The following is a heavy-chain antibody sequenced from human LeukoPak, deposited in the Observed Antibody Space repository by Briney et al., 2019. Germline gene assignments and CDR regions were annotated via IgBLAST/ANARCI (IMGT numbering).Heavy chain of an antibody. J-gene: IGHJ3*02. CDR3: ARTTRSWYEDNDAFDT. CDR1: AYTLTIYT. D-gene: IGHD6-13*01. Sequence: ASVKVSCKASAYTLTIYTIHWVRQAPGQRLEWMGWINAGNGNTRYSQNFQGRVTITRDTSATTAYMELSSLRSEDTAVYYCARTTRSWYEDNDAFDTWGQGTTVTVSS. CDR2: INAGNGNT. V-gene: IGHV1-3*01.